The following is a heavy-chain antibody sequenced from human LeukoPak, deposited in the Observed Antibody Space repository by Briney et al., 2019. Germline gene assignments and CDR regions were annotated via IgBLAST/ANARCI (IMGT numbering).Heavy chain of an antibody. CDR2: ISSSGSTI. D-gene: IGHD1-1*01. J-gene: IGHJ6*02. V-gene: IGHV3-11*01. CDR1: GFTFSDYY. CDR3: ATERRHYYYYGMDV. Sequence: GGSLRLSCAASGFTFSDYYMSWIRQAPGKGLEWVSYISSSGSTIYYADSVKGRFTISRDNAKNSLYLQMNSLRAEDTTVYYCATERRHYYYYGMDVWGQGTTVTVSS.